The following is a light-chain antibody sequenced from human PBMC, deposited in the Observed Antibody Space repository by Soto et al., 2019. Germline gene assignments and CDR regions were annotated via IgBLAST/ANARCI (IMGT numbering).Light chain of an antibody. Sequence: EIVMTQSPATVSVSPGERATLSCRASQSVSSNLAWYQQKPGQVPRLLIYGASTRATGIPARFSGSGSGTEFTLTISSLQSEDFAVYYCQQYNNWPSTFGPGTKVDIK. V-gene: IGKV3-15*01. CDR3: QQYNNWPST. J-gene: IGKJ3*01. CDR1: QSVSSN. CDR2: GAS.